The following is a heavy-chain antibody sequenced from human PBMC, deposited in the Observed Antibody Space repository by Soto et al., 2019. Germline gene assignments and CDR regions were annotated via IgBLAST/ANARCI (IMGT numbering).Heavy chain of an antibody. CDR3: ARLVVPAANGGYYYYYGMDV. D-gene: IGHD2-2*01. CDR2: IYPGDSDT. V-gene: IGHV5-51*01. J-gene: IGHJ6*02. Sequence: GESLKISCKGSGYSFTSYWIGWVRQMPGKGLEWMGIIYPGDSDTRYSPSFQGQVTISADKSISTAYLQWSSLKASDTAMYYCARLVVPAANGGYYYYYGMDVWGQGTTVTVSS. CDR1: GYSFTSYW.